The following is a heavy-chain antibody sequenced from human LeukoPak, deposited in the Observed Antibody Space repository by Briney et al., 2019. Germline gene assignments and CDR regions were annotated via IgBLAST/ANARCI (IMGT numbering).Heavy chain of an antibody. V-gene: IGHV1-2*06. CDR2: INPNSGGT. J-gene: IGHJ4*02. CDR3: ARGAGTDFDY. CDR1: GGTFSSYA. Sequence: ASVKVSCKASGGTFSSYAISWVRQAPGQGLEWMGRINPNSGGTNYAQKFQGRVTMTRDTSISTAYMELSRLRSDDTAVYYCARGAGTDFDYWGQGTLVTVSS.